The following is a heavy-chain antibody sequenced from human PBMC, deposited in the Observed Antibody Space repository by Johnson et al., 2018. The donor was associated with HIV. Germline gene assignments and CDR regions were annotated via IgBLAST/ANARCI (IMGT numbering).Heavy chain of an antibody. CDR2: IKQDGSEK. Sequence: MLLVESGGDVVRPGGSLRLSCAASGFGFSDYGMSWVRQVPGKGLEWVANIKQDGSEKYYVDSVKGRFTISRDNAKNSLYLQMNSLRAEDTAVYYCARDEAAVRMVANDAFDIWGQGTMVTVSS. V-gene: IGHV3-7*05. CDR3: ARDEAAVRMVANDAFDI. CDR1: GFGFSDYG. J-gene: IGHJ3*02. D-gene: IGHD6-13*01.